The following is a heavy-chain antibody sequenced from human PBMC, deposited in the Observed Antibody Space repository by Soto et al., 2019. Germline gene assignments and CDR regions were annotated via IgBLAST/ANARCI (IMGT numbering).Heavy chain of an antibody. Sequence: QVQLVQSGAEVKKPGSSVKVSCKASGGTFSSYAISWVRQAPGQGLEWMGGIIPIFGTANYAQKFQGRVTITADESTSTAYMELSSLRSEDTAVYYCARGQRITIFEVASRPYYGMDVWGKGTTVTVSS. J-gene: IGHJ6*04. CDR3: ARGQRITIFEVASRPYYGMDV. CDR1: GGTFSSYA. CDR2: IIPIFGTA. V-gene: IGHV1-69*01. D-gene: IGHD3-3*01.